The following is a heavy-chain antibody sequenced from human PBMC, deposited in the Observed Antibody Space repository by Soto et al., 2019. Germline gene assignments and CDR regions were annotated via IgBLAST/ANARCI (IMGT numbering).Heavy chain of an antibody. D-gene: IGHD3-16*01. CDR1: GGSTSSDNY. V-gene: IGHV4-30-4*01. Sequence: PSETLSLTSTVSGGSTSSDNYWSWIRQPTGKGLEWIGHIYYSGNTDYNPSLKSRRAISIDTSKNQFSLKLSSVTAADTAVYFCAREGGESSDGLYYLDSWGQGSLVTVSS. CDR3: AREGGESSDGLYYLDS. J-gene: IGHJ4*02. CDR2: IYYSGNT.